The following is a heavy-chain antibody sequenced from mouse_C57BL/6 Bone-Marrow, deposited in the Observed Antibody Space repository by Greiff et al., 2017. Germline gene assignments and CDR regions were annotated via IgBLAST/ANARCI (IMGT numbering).Heavy chain of an antibody. J-gene: IGHJ1*03. Sequence: QAQLKQSGPGLVQPSQSLSITCTVSGFSLTSYGVHWVRQSPGKGLEWLGVIWSGGSTDYNAAFISRLSISKDNSKSQVFFKMNSLQADDTAIYYCARRGADYLWYFDVWGTGTTVTVSS. CDR1: GFSLTSYG. V-gene: IGHV2-2*01. D-gene: IGHD2-4*01. CDR2: IWSGGST. CDR3: ARRGADYLWYFDV.